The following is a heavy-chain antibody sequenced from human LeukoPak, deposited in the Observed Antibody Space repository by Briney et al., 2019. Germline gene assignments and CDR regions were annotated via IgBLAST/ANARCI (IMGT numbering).Heavy chain of an antibody. D-gene: IGHD6-19*01. Sequence: PSETLSLTCAVYGGSFSGYYWSWIRQPPGKGLEWIGEINHSGSTNYNPPLKSRVTISVDTSKNQFSLKLSSVTAADTAVYDCARGPSGWYNYWGQGTLVTVSS. CDR2: INHSGST. J-gene: IGHJ4*02. CDR3: ARGPSGWYNY. CDR1: GGSFSGYY. V-gene: IGHV4-34*01.